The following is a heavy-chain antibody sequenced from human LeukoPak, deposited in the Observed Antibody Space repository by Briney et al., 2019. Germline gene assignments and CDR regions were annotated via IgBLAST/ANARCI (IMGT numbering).Heavy chain of an antibody. D-gene: IGHD3-9*01. CDR3: ARGPLRYFDWLSHYFDY. CDR2: INHSGST. V-gene: IGHV4-34*01. J-gene: IGHJ4*02. Sequence: SETLSLTCAVSGGSFSGYYWSWIRQPPGKGLEWIGEINHSGSTNYNPSLKSLVTISVDTSKNQFSLKLSSVSAADTAVYYCARGPLRYFDWLSHYFDYWGQGTLVTVSS. CDR1: GGSFSGYY.